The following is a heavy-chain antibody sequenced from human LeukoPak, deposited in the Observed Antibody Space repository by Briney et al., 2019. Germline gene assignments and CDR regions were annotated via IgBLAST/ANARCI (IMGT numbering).Heavy chain of an antibody. D-gene: IGHD3-22*01. J-gene: IGHJ4*02. V-gene: IGHV1-2*02. CDR1: GYTFSGYY. CDR3: ATWYYYDSSDYYLADY. CDR2: INPKSGGT. Sequence: ASVKVSCKASGYTFSGYYMHWVRQAPGQGLEWMGWINPKSGGTNYAQKFQGRVTMIRDTSISTAYMELSRLRSEDTAVYYCATWYYYDSSDYYLADYWGQGTLVTVSS.